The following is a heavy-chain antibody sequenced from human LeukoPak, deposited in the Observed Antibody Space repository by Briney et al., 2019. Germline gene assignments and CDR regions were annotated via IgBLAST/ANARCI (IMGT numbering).Heavy chain of an antibody. CDR2: ISSSSSYT. CDR1: GFTFSDYY. J-gene: IGHJ4*02. CDR3: AGGGPRNYFDY. Sequence: GGSLRLSCAASGFTFSDYYMSWIRQAPGKGLEWVSYISSSSSYTNYADSVKGRFTISRDNAKNPLYLQMNSLRAEDTAVYYCAGGGPRNYFDYWGQGTLVTVSS. V-gene: IGHV3-11*06.